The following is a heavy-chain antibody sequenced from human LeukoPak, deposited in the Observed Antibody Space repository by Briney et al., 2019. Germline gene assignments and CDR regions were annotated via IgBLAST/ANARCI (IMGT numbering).Heavy chain of an antibody. CDR3: ARDGGRYGPTGLGSFDY. CDR2: INPSGGST. Sequence: ASVKVSCKASGYTFTSYYMHWVRQAPGQGLEWMGIINPSGGSTSYAQKFQGRVTMTRDTSTSTVYMELSSLRSEDTAVYYCARDGGRYGPTGLGSFDYWGQGTLVTVSS. D-gene: IGHD5-18*01. J-gene: IGHJ4*02. V-gene: IGHV1-46*01. CDR1: GYTFTSYY.